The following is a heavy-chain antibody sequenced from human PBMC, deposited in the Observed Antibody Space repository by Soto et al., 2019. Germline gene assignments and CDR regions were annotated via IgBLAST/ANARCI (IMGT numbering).Heavy chain of an antibody. CDR1: GYTFTSYD. D-gene: IGHD4-17*01. Sequence: ASVKVSCKASGYTFTSYDINWVRQATGKGLEWMGWMNPNSGNTGYAQKFQGRVTMTRNTSISTAYMEVSSLKSEDTAVYYCARFDPLGDYGDYYYYYGMDVWGQVTTVNVSS. CDR3: ARFDPLGDYGDYYYYYGMDV. CDR2: MNPNSGNT. J-gene: IGHJ6*01. V-gene: IGHV1-8*01.